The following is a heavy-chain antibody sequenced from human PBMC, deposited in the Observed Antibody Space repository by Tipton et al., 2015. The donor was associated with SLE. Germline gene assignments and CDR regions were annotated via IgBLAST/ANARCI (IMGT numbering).Heavy chain of an antibody. CDR1: GYTFTSYY. CDR3: ARDTSDWPLGG. J-gene: IGHJ4*02. V-gene: IGHV1-46*01. D-gene: IGHD6-19*01. CDR2: INPSGGST. Sequence: QLVQSGPEVKKPGASVKVSCKASGYTFTSYYMHWVRQAPGQGLEWMGIINPSGGSTSYAQKFQGRVTMTRDTSTSTDYMKLSSLRAEDTAVEYGARDTSDWPLGGGGQGTLVTVSS.